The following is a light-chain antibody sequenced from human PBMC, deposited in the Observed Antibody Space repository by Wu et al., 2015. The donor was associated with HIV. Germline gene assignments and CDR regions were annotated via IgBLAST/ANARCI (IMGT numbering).Light chain of an antibody. CDR1: QSASSY. CDR2: GAS. CDR3: QQYNNWPPCS. J-gene: IGKJ2*04. V-gene: IGKV3-15*01. Sequence: EIVMTQSPATLSVSPGEGVTLSCRASQSASSYLAWYQQTPGQAPRLLIYGASTRATGVPARFSGSGSGTQFTLTITNVQSADSAVYYCQQYNNWPPCSFGQGTKLEIK.